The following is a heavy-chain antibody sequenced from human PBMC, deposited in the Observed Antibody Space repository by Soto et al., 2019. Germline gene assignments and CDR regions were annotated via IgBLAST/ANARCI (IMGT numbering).Heavy chain of an antibody. J-gene: IGHJ6*02. CDR3: AREDYGGMYYGMDV. CDR2: ISSSGSTI. D-gene: IGHD4-17*01. Sequence: PGGSLRLSCAASGFTFSSYEMNWVRQAPGKGLEWVSYISSSGSTIYYADSVKGRFTISRDNAKNSLYLQMNSLRAEDTAVYYCAREDYGGMYYGMDVWGQGTTVTVSS. CDR1: GFTFSSYE. V-gene: IGHV3-48*03.